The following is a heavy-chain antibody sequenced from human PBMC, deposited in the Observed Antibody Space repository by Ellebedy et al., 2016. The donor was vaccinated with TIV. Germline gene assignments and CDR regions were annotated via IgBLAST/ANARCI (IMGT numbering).Heavy chain of an antibody. CDR2: ISGAGGPT. V-gene: IGHV3-23*01. Sequence: GGSLRLSXAASGFRFSTFAMSWVRQAPGKGLEWVATISGAGGPTLSADSVKGRFTISRDNFKNTLYLEMNSLTAEDTAVYYCAKDPFTVVIRTYYVDYWGQGTLVTVSS. J-gene: IGHJ4*02. CDR3: AKDPFTVVIRTYYVDY. CDR1: GFRFSTFA. D-gene: IGHD4-23*01.